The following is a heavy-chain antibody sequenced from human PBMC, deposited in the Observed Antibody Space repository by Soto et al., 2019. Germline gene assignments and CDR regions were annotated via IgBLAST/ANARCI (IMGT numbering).Heavy chain of an antibody. CDR2: INPKGGGT. V-gene: IGHV1-2*04. CDR3: ARESVALTKDFDY. D-gene: IGHD2-21*02. Sequence: QVQLLQSGAEVKKPGASVKVSCKASGYTFIDYYMHWVRQAPGQGPEWMGCINPKGGGTKYAQKFPAWVTMTWDTSISTAYMALNRLRSDDTAVYYCARESVALTKDFDYWGQGTLVTVSS. CDR1: GYTFIDYY. J-gene: IGHJ4*02.